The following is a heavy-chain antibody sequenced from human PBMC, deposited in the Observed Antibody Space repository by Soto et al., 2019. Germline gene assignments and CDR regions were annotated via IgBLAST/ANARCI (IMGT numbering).Heavy chain of an antibody. V-gene: IGHV4-31*03. J-gene: IGHJ4*02. Sequence: KASETLSLTCTVSGGSISSGGYYWSWIRQHPGKGLEWIGYIYYSGSTYYNPSLKSRVTVSVDTSKNQFSLKLSSVTAADTAVYYCASFTCYYDSSFDYWGQGTLVTVSS. CDR3: ASFTCYYDSSFDY. D-gene: IGHD3-22*01. CDR2: IYYSGST. CDR1: GGSISSGGYY.